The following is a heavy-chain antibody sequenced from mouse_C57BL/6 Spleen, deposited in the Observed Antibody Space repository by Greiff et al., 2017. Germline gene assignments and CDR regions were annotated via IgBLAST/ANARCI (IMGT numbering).Heavy chain of an antibody. Sequence: EVQLQQSGEGLVKPGGSLKLSCAASGFTFSSYAMSWVRQTPEKRLEWVAYISSGGDYIYYADTVKGRFTISRDNARNTLYLQMSSLKSEDTAMYYCTREGSSPWFAYWGQGTLVTVSA. CDR2: ISSGGDYI. D-gene: IGHD6-2*01. CDR3: TREGSSPWFAY. J-gene: IGHJ3*01. CDR1: GFTFSSYA. V-gene: IGHV5-9-1*02.